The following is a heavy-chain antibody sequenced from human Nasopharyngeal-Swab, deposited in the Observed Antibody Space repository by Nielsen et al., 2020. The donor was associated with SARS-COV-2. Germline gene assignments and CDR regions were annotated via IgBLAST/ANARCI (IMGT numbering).Heavy chain of an antibody. Sequence: GESLKISCAASGFTVSSNYMSWVRQAPGKGLEWVSVIYSGGSTYYADSVKGRFTISRDNSKNTLYLQMNSLRAEDTAVYYCARDVTGTTNYYYYGMDVWGQGTTATVSS. D-gene: IGHD1-7*01. CDR1: GFTVSSNY. J-gene: IGHJ6*02. V-gene: IGHV3-66*01. CDR2: IYSGGST. CDR3: ARDVTGTTNYYYYGMDV.